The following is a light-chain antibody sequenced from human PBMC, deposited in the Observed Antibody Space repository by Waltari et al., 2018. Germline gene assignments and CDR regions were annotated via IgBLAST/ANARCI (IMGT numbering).Light chain of an antibody. J-gene: IGLJ2*01. CDR3: QSFDNILRGSV. Sequence: QHVLPQPPSVSGAPGQTVIISCTGIRSIVDIDVHWYQQLPGTAPKLLIFGHNIRPSGVPDRFSGSRSATSASLAITDLRPEDEGDYHCQSFDNILRGSVFGGGTKLTVL. CDR1: RSIVDID. CDR2: GHN. V-gene: IGLV1-40*01.